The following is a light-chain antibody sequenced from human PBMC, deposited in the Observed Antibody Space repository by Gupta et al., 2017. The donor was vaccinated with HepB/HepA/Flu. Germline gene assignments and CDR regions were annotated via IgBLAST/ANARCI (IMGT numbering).Light chain of an antibody. Sequence: DIQMTQSPSSLPASVGHRGPITCRASQSISLNWYQQKPGKAAKLLIYAGSNLQSGVPSRFSGSGSGTDFTLTISSLQPEDFATYYCKESFSPPCTFGPGTKVDIK. V-gene: IGKV1-39*01. CDR1: QSIS. J-gene: IGKJ3*01. CDR2: AGS. CDR3: KESFSPPCT.